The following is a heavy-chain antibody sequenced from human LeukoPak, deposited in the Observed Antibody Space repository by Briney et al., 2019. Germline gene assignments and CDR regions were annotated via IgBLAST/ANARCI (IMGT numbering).Heavy chain of an antibody. V-gene: IGHV3-74*01. CDR2: INSDGSDI. D-gene: IGHD1-26*01. Sequence: GGSLRLCCAASGFTFSRYWMHWVRQAPGRGLVWVSRINSDGSDISYADSVKGRFTISRDNAKNTVYLQMNSLRAEDTAVYYCARGSLGDGSLLVDYWGQGTLVTVSS. J-gene: IGHJ4*02. CDR1: GFTFSRYW. CDR3: ARGSLGDGSLLVDY.